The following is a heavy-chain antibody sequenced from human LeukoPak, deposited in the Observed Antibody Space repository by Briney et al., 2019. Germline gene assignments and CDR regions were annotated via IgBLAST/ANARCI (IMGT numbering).Heavy chain of an antibody. CDR1: GFTFSSYA. J-gene: IGHJ4*02. D-gene: IGHD1-26*01. V-gene: IGHV3-23*01. Sequence: PGGSLRLSCAASGFTFSSYAMSWVRQAPGQGLEWVSGIYAGGGTTYYADSVKGRFTISRDDSKNTLYLQMNSLRAEDAAVYYCTKDYIGGAATKFDCWGQGTLVTVSS. CDR2: IYAGGGTT. CDR3: TKDYIGGAATKFDC.